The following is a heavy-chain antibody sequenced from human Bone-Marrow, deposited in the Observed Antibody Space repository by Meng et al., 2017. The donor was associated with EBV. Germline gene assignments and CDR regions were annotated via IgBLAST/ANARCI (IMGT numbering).Heavy chain of an antibody. J-gene: IGHJ4*02. CDR3: ARDNVDTAMVPH. CDR1: GGSVSSGSYY. CDR2: IYYSGST. D-gene: IGHD5-18*01. Sequence: QVQLQESGPVLVKPSETLSLPCTVSGGSVSSGSYYWSWIRQPPGKGLEWIGYIYYSGSTNYNPSLKSRVTISVDTSKNQFSLKLSSVTAADTAVYYCARDNVDTAMVPHWGQGTLVTVSS. V-gene: IGHV4-61*01.